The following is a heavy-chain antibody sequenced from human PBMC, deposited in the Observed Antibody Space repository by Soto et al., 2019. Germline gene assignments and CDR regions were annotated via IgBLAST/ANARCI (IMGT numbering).Heavy chain of an antibody. J-gene: IGHJ4*01. CDR3: AIPSKRALVVKYYFDY. D-gene: IGHD2-15*01. CDR1: GGTFSSYA. V-gene: IGHV1-69*01. CDR2: IIPIFGTA. Sequence: QVQLVQSGAEVKKPGSSVKVSCKASGGTFSSYAISWVRQAPGQGLEWMGGIIPIFGTANYAQKFQGSVTITADESTSTAYMELSSLRSEDTSVYYCAIPSKRALVVKYYFDYGGQGTLITVSS.